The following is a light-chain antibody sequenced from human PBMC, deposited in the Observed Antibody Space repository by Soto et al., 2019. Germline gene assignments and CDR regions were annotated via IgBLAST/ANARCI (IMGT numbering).Light chain of an antibody. CDR3: QQRCHLIS. CDR2: STS. V-gene: IGKV3D-20*02. Sequence: EVVLTQSPGTLSLSRGERATLSCRASQRVSSTNFAWYQQKPGQAPRLLIYSTSNRATGIPDRFSGSGSWTDFTLTIISLEPEDFAVYYCQQRCHLISFGQGTRLEIK. CDR1: QRVSSTN. J-gene: IGKJ5*01.